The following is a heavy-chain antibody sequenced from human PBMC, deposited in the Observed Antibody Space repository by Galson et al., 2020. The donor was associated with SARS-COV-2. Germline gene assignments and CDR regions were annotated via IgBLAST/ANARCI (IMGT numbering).Heavy chain of an antibody. Sequence: GGSLRLSCAASGFTVSSTYMSWVRQAPGKGLEWVSVIYSGGSTYYADSVKGRFTISRDNSKNTLYLQMNSLRAEDTAVYYCARSYDSSGYYFDYWGQGTLVTVSS. CDR2: IYSGGST. CDR3: ARSYDSSGYYFDY. D-gene: IGHD3-22*01. CDR1: GFTVSSTY. J-gene: IGHJ4*02. V-gene: IGHV3-53*01.